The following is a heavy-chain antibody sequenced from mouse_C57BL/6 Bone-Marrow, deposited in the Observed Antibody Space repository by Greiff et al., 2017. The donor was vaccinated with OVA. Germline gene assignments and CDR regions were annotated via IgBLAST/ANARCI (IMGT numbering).Heavy chain of an antibody. CDR3: ARDTTVVAHWYFDV. Sequence: EVMLVESGGDLVKPGGSLKLSCAASGFTFSSYGMSWVRQTPDKRLEWVATISSGGSYTYYPDSVKGRFTISRDNAKNTRYLQLSSLKSEDTAMYYCARDTTVVAHWYFDVWGTGTTVTVSS. D-gene: IGHD1-1*01. CDR1: GFTFSSYG. V-gene: IGHV5-6*02. CDR2: ISSGGSYT. J-gene: IGHJ1*03.